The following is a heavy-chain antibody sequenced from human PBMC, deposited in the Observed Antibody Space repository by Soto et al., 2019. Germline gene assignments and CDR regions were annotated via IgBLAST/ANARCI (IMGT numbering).Heavy chain of an antibody. V-gene: IGHV3-11*01. CDR1: GFTFSDYY. J-gene: IGHJ4*02. Sequence: QVQLVESGGGLVKPGGSLRLSCAASGFTFSDYYMSWIRQAPGKGLEWVSYISSSGTTIYYADSVKGRFTISRDNAKNSLYLQLNSLRAEDTAVYYCARDERGITIFGVVIPPFDYWGQGTLVTVSS. D-gene: IGHD3-3*01. CDR2: ISSSGTTI. CDR3: ARDERGITIFGVVIPPFDY.